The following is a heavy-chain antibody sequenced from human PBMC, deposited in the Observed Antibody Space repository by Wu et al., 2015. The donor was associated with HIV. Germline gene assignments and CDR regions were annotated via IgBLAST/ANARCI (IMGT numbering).Heavy chain of an antibody. CDR2: LIPMYGTA. CDR1: GATFTSYA. CDR3: AGGGGRTSMDPFD. Sequence: QVQLLQSGAEVKNPGSSVRVSCKASGATFTSYALSWVRQAPGQGLEWMGRLIPMYGTADYAQKFQGRVTITADDSTSTAYMDVSSLRFDDTAVYYCAGGGGRTSMDPFD. V-gene: IGHV1-69*13. D-gene: IGHD5-18*01. J-gene: IGHJ4*01.